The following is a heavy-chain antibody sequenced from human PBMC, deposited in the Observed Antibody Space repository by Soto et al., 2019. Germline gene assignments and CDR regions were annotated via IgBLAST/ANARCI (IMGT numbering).Heavy chain of an antibody. CDR3: ARLEGLATISYYFDF. V-gene: IGHV4-39*01. J-gene: IGHJ4*02. Sequence: QLQLQESGPGLVKPSETLSLTCSVSDDSINSDKYYWGWIRQPPGKGLEWIGSIYYRGNAYYNPPLQTRVTISQAKSKSQFSLKLNSVTGAASAVYFCARLEGLATISYYFDFWGPGALVTVSS. CDR1: DDSINSDKYY. D-gene: IGHD3-9*01. CDR2: IYYRGNA.